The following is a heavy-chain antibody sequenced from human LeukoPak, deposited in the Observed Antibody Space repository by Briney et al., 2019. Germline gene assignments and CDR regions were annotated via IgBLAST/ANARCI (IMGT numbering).Heavy chain of an antibody. CDR2: ISGSGDST. CDR3: ARAGEMRYMDA. Sequence: GGSLRLSCAASGFTFSSYGMNWVRQAPGKGLEWVSGISGSGDSTKYADSVKGRFTISRDNSKNTLYLQMNSLRADDTAIYYCARAGEMRYMDAWGKGTAVTVSS. V-gene: IGHV3-23*01. J-gene: IGHJ6*03. D-gene: IGHD5-24*01. CDR1: GFTFSSYG.